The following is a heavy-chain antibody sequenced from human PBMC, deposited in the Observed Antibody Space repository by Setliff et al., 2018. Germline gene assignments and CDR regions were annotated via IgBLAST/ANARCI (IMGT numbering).Heavy chain of an antibody. Sequence: SETLSLTCTVSGGSISSDYWSWIRQPAGKGLEWIGRIYSSGITSSGITHYNPSLKSRVTMSVDTSKNQFSLKLSSVTAADTAVYYCARVGYCSGGSCWGSFDYWGQGTLVTVSS. CDR2: IYSSGITSSGIT. CDR1: GGSISSDY. CDR3: ARVGYCSGGSCWGSFDY. V-gene: IGHV4-4*07. D-gene: IGHD2-15*01. J-gene: IGHJ4*02.